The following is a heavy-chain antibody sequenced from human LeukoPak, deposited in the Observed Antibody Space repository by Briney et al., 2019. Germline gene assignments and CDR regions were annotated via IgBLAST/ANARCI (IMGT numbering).Heavy chain of an antibody. V-gene: IGHV3-30*03. Sequence: GGSLRLSCAASGFTFSSHGMHWVRQAPGKGLEWVAVISYDGRNKYYTDSVKGRFTISRDNSKDTLYLQMNSLRAEDTAVYYCATDRQRWYIFDYWGQGTLVTVSS. CDR1: GFTFSSHG. CDR3: ATDRQRWYIFDY. J-gene: IGHJ4*02. CDR2: ISYDGRNK. D-gene: IGHD4-23*01.